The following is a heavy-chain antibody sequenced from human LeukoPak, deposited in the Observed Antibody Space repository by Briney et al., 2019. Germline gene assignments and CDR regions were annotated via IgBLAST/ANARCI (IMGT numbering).Heavy chain of an antibody. J-gene: IGHJ4*02. Sequence: SETLSLTCAVSGGSISSSNWWSWVRPSPGKGLEWIGEMYHSGYTNYNPSLKSRVTISVDKSKNQFSLNLSPVTAADTAVYFCASALPFQLVHWGQGTLVTVSS. V-gene: IGHV4-4*02. D-gene: IGHD1-1*01. CDR3: ASALPFQLVH. CDR1: GGSISSSNW. CDR2: MYHSGYT.